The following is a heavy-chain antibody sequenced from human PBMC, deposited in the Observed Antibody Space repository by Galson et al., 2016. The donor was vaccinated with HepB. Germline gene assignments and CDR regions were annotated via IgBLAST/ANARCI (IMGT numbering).Heavy chain of an antibody. CDR1: GFTFTSYW. CDR2: SNSDGSIK. Sequence: SLRLSCAASGFTFTSYWMHWVRQAPGKGLVWVSRSNSDGSIKHYADSVKGRFTISRDNAKNTLYQQMNSLRAEDTAIYFCARAVDIGVPNGMGVWGQGTAVTVSS. J-gene: IGHJ6*02. D-gene: IGHD3-16*01. CDR3: ARAVDIGVPNGMGV. V-gene: IGHV3-74*01.